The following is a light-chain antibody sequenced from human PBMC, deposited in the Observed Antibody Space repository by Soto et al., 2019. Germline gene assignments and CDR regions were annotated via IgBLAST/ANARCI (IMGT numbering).Light chain of an antibody. Sequence: EIVLTQSPGTLSLSPGERATLSCRASQSLRSSYLGWYQQKPGQAPRLLISGASSRAAGIPDRFSGSGSGTDFTLTISRLEPEDFAVYYCQQYGSSPPWTFGQWTKVEIK. CDR1: QSLRSSY. V-gene: IGKV3-20*01. CDR3: QQYGSSPPWT. J-gene: IGKJ1*01. CDR2: GAS.